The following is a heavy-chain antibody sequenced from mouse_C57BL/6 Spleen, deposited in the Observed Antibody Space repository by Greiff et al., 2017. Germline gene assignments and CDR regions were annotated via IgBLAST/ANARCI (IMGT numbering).Heavy chain of an antibody. J-gene: IGHJ4*01. D-gene: IGHD3-2*02. V-gene: IGHV1-64*01. CDR2: IHPNSGST. CDR3: AREAQANAMDY. CDR1: GYTFTSYW. Sequence: QVQLKQPGAELVKPGASVKLSCKASGYTFTSYWMHWVKQRPGQGLEWIGMIHPNSGSTNYNEKFKSKATLTVDKSSSTAYMQLSSLTSEDSAVYYCAREAQANAMDYWGQGTSVTVSS.